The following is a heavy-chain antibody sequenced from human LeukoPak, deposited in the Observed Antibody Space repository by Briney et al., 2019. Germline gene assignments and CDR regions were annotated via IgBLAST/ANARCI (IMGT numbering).Heavy chain of an antibody. CDR1: GYSFTSNW. CDR2: IDPSDSYT. CDR3: ARRQGCSSTSCPPDS. Sequence: GESLRISCKGSGYSFTSNWISWVRQMPGKGLEWMGRIDPSDSYTNYSPSFQGHVTISGDKSISTAYLQWSSLKASDTAMYYCARRQGCSSTSCPPDSWGQGTLVTVSS. J-gene: IGHJ4*02. D-gene: IGHD2-2*01. V-gene: IGHV5-10-1*01.